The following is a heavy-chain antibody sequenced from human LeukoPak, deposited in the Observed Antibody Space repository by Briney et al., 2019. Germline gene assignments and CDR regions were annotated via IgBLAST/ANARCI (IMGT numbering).Heavy chain of an antibody. CDR1: GFTFSSYA. CDR2: ISSNGGGT. V-gene: IGHV3-23*01. CDR3: AKHYGLGTYYNYLDY. J-gene: IGHJ4*02. Sequence: PGGSLRLSCAASGFTFSSYAMSWVRRAPGKGLEWVSAISSNGGGTFYADSVKGQFTISRDNSQNTLYLQMNGLRAEDTAIYYCAKHYGLGTYYNYLDYWGQGTLVTVSS. D-gene: IGHD3-10*01.